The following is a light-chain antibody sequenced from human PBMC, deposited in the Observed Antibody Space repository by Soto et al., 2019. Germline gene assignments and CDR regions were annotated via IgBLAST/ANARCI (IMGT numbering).Light chain of an antibody. CDR3: LQDINYPWT. CDR2: AAS. CDR1: QGISSR. V-gene: IGKV1-12*01. J-gene: IGKJ1*01. Sequence: DVQMTQSPSSLSASVGDRVTIPCRASQGISSRLAWYQQKPGKAPKLLIYAASTLQSGVPPRFSGSGSGTDFTLAISSLQPEDSATYYCLQDINYPWTFGQGTKVDNK.